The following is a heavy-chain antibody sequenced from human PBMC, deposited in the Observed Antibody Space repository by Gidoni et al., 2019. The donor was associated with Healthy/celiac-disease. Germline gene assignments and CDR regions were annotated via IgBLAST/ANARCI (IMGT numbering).Heavy chain of an antibody. CDR3: ARRGVRGVIWEDY. Sequence: EVQLVQSGAEVKKPGESPKISCKGSGYSFTSYWIGWVRQMPGKGLEWMGIIYPGDSDTRYSPSCQGQVTSPADKSISTAYLQWSSLKASGTAMYYCARRGVRGVIWEDYWGQGTLVTVSS. D-gene: IGHD3-10*01. CDR1: GYSFTSYW. V-gene: IGHV5-51*01. J-gene: IGHJ4*02. CDR2: IYPGDSDT.